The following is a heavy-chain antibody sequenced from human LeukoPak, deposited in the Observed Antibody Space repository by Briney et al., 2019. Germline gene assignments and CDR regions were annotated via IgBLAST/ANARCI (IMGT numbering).Heavy chain of an antibody. CDR3: AKDLITMVRGVIFNWFDP. J-gene: IGHJ5*02. CDR2: ISGSGGST. V-gene: IGHV3-23*01. D-gene: IGHD3-10*01. CDR1: GFSFGIYA. Sequence: GGSLRLSCAASGFSFGIYAMSWVRQAPGKGLEWVSAISGSGGSTYYADSVKGRFTISRDNSKNTLYLQMNSLRAEDTAVYYCAKDLITMVRGVIFNWFDPWGQGTLVTVSS.